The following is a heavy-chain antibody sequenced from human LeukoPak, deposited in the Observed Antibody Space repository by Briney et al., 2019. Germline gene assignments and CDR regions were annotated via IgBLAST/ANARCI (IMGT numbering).Heavy chain of an antibody. D-gene: IGHD2/OR15-2a*01. Sequence: GESLKISCKGSGYSFTSYWISWVRQMPGKGLEWMGRIDPSDSYTNYSPSFQGHVTISADKSISTACLQWSSLKASDTAMYYCALSDLDSEYSEDYWGQGTLVTVSS. J-gene: IGHJ4*02. CDR2: IDPSDSYT. CDR3: ALSDLDSEYSEDY. V-gene: IGHV5-10-1*01. CDR1: GYSFTSYW.